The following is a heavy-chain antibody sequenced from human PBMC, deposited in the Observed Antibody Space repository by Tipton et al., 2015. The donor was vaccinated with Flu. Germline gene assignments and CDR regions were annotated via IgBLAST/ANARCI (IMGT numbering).Heavy chain of an antibody. CDR3: ARGGDGYNPIDY. J-gene: IGHJ4*02. CDR1: GGSISSGSYY. CDR2: IYTSGST. D-gene: IGHD5-24*01. Sequence: LRLPCTVSGGSISSGSYYWSWIRQPAGKGLEWIGRIYTSGSTNYNPSLKSRVTISVDTSKDQFSLKLSSVTAADTAVYYCARGGDGYNPIDYWGQGTLVTVSS. V-gene: IGHV4-61*02.